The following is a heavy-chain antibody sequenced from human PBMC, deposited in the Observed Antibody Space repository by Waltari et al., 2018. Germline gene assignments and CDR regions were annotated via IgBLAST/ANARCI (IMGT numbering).Heavy chain of an antibody. D-gene: IGHD3-3*01. Sequence: QVQLQESDPGLVKPSETLSLTCTVSGGSISSHYWSWIRQPPGKGLEWIGYIYYSGSTNYNPSLKSRVTISVDTSKNQFSLKLSSVTAADTAVYYCARQVWSGYYYDYWGQGTLVTVSS. CDR3: ARQVWSGYYYDY. J-gene: IGHJ4*02. CDR2: IYYSGST. V-gene: IGHV4-59*11. CDR1: GGSISSHY.